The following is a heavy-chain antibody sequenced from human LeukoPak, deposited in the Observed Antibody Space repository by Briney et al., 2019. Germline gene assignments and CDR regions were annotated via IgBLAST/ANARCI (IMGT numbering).Heavy chain of an antibody. D-gene: IGHD3-10*01. J-gene: IGHJ4*02. V-gene: IGHV1-46*01. CDR1: GYTFTGYY. Sequence: GASVKVSCKASGYTFTGYYMHWVRQAPGQGLEWMGIINPSGGSTSYAQKFQGRVTMTRDTSTSTVYMELSSLRSEDTAVYYCARQMVRGVITPFYYFDYWGQGTLVTVSS. CDR3: ARQMVRGVITPFYYFDY. CDR2: INPSGGST.